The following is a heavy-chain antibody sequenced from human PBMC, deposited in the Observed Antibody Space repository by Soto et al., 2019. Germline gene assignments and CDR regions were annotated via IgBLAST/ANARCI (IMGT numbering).Heavy chain of an antibody. V-gene: IGHV4-34*01. J-gene: IGHJ5*02. CDR2: INHSGST. Sequence: SETLSLTCAVYGGSFSGYYWSWIRQPPGKGLEWIGEINHSGSTNYNPSLKSRVTISVDTSKNQFSLKLSSVTAADTAVYYCARDKGITIFGIGWFDPWGQGTLVTVSS. CDR1: GGSFSGYY. CDR3: ARDKGITIFGIGWFDP. D-gene: IGHD3-3*01.